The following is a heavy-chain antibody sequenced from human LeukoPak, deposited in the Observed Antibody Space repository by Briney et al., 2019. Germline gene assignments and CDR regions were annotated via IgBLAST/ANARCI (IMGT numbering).Heavy chain of an antibody. J-gene: IGHJ4*02. Sequence: PGGSLRLSCAASGFTFSSYAMSWVRQAPGKGLEWVSVISGSGGSTYHADSVKGRFTISRDNSKNTLYLQMNSLRAEDTGLYYCAKDRYGVYGGNSFLDYWGQGTLVTVSS. D-gene: IGHD4-23*01. CDR1: GFTFSSYA. V-gene: IGHV3-23*01. CDR3: AKDRYGVYGGNSFLDY. CDR2: ISGSGGST.